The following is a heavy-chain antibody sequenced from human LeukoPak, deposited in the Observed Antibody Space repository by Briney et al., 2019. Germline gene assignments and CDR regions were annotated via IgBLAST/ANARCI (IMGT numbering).Heavy chain of an antibody. D-gene: IGHD3-10*01. CDR1: GGSISSSNW. Sequence: SETLSLTCAVSGGSISSSNWWSWVRQPPGKGLEWIGEIYHSGSTNYNPSLKSRVTISVEKSKNQFSLKLSSVTAADTAVYYCAGGSGSYYNYFCYWGQGTLVTVSS. CDR3: AGGSGSYYNYFCY. V-gene: IGHV4-4*02. J-gene: IGHJ4*02. CDR2: IYHSGST.